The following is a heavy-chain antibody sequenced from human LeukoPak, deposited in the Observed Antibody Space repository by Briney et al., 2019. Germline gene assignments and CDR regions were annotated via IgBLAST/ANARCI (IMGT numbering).Heavy chain of an antibody. Sequence: ASVKVSCKASGYTFTNYYIHWVRQAPGQGLEWMGIINPSGSNTSYAQKFQGRVTMTRYTSTSTVYMELSSLRSEDTAVYYCARSGSSTSCPRDYWGQGTLVTVAS. CDR3: ARSGSSTSCPRDY. CDR1: GYTFTNYY. D-gene: IGHD2-2*01. CDR2: INPSGSNT. J-gene: IGHJ4*02. V-gene: IGHV1-46*01.